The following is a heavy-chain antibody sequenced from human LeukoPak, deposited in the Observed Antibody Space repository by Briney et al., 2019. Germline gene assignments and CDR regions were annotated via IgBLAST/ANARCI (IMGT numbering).Heavy chain of an antibody. CDR2: IIPIFGTA. V-gene: IGHV1-69*13. J-gene: IGHJ4*02. Sequence: GASVKVSCKASGGTFSSYAISWVRQAPGQGLERMGGIIPIFGTANYAQKFQGRVTITADESTSTAYMELSSLRSEDTAVYYCARGRYSGSYVDYWGQGTLVTVSS. CDR1: GGTFSSYA. CDR3: ARGRYSGSYVDY. D-gene: IGHD1-26*01.